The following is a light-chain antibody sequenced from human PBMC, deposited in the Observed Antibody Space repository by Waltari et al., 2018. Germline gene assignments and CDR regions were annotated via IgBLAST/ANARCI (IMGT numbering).Light chain of an antibody. CDR1: QSVSSNY. CDR3: QQYGSSPT. CDR2: GAS. Sequence: EIVLTQSPGTLSLSPGERATLSCRASQSVSSNYLAGYQQKPGQAPRLLIYGASSRATGFPDRFSGSGSGTDFTLTISRLEPEDFAVYYCQQYGSSPTFGGGTKVEIK. J-gene: IGKJ4*01. V-gene: IGKV3-20*01.